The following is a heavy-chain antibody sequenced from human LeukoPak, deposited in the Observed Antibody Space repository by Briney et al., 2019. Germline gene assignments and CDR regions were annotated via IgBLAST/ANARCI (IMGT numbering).Heavy chain of an antibody. CDR1: GGSISNYY. CDR2: IYYSGST. CDR3: ARDRGIGDYYHYYFDY. V-gene: IGHV4-59*01. Sequence: SETLSLTCTVSGGSISNYYWSWVRQPPGKGLEWIGYIYYSGSTKYNPSLKSRVTISIDTSTNQFSLKLSSVTAADTAVYYCARDRGIGDYYHYYFDYWGQGTLVTVSS. D-gene: IGHD4-17*01. J-gene: IGHJ4*02.